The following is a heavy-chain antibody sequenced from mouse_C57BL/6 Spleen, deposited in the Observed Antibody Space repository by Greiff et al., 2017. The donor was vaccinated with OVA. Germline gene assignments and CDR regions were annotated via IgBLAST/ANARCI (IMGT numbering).Heavy chain of an antibody. CDR1: GYTFTSYW. CDR3: ARVKGYGYYFDY. J-gene: IGHJ2*01. D-gene: IGHD3-1*01. V-gene: IGHV1-64*01. CDR2: IHPNSGST. Sequence: VQLQQPGAELVKPGASVKLSCKASGYTFTSYWMHWVKQRPGQGLEWIGMIHPNSGSTNYNEKFKSKATLTVDKSSSTAYMQLSSLTSEDSAVYYCARVKGYGYYFDYWGQGTTLTVSS.